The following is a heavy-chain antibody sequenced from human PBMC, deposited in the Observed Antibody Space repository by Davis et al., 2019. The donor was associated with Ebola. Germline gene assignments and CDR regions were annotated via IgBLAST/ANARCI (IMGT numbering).Heavy chain of an antibody. Sequence: MPSETLSPTCPLSGGSISSYYWSWIRQPPGKGLEWIGYIYCSGAIYYSGTTNYNPSLKSRVTMSLDTSKNQFSLKLSSVTAADTAVDYCARQWTLRDAFDVWGQGTMVTVSS. CDR2: IYCSGAIYYSGTT. CDR1: GGSISSYY. D-gene: IGHD2-15*01. V-gene: IGHV4-59*08. CDR3: ARQWTLRDAFDV. J-gene: IGHJ3*01.